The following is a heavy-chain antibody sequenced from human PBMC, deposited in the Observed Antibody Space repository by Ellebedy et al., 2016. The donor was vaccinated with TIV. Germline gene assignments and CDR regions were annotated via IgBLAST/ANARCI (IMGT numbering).Heavy chain of an antibody. D-gene: IGHD2/OR15-2a*01. V-gene: IGHV3-33*01. CDR1: GFTFSTYG. CDR2: VWYDGSDK. J-gene: IGHJ4*02. CDR3: ASESCNNITCYFDY. Sequence: PGGSLRLSCAASGFTFSTYGLHWVRQAPGKGLEWVAVVWYDGSDKYYADSVKGRFTISRDNSKNTLFLQMNSLRAEDTAVYYCASESCNNITCYFDYWGLGTLVTVSS.